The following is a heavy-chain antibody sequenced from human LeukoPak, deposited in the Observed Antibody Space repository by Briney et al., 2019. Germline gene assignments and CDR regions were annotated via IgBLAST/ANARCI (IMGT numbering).Heavy chain of an antibody. J-gene: IGHJ4*02. CDR1: GFTFSGYW. Sequence: GGSLRLSCAASGFTFSGYWMIWVRQAPGKGLEWVAGINQDGNEKYYVDSVKGRFTISRDNAKNSVYLQMNGLRDEDTSVYYCARDVPAYGDFYGTSYWGQGTLVTVSS. CDR2: INQDGNEK. D-gene: IGHD4-17*01. CDR3: ARDVPAYGDFYGTSY. V-gene: IGHV3-7*01.